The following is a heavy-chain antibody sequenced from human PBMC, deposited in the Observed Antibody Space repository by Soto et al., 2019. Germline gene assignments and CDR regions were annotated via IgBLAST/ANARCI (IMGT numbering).Heavy chain of an antibody. D-gene: IGHD4-4*01. J-gene: IGHJ3*02. CDR2: INYNGRNT. V-gene: IGHV3-23*01. CDR3: AKVPTGEMATVFQAFDI. CDR1: GFMFSSYA. Sequence: GGSLRLSCEASGFMFSSYAMSWVRQAPGKGLEWVSSINYNGRNTYYADSVKGRFIISRDNSKNTLYLQMNSLRAEDTALYYCAKVPTGEMATVFQAFDIWGHGTMVT.